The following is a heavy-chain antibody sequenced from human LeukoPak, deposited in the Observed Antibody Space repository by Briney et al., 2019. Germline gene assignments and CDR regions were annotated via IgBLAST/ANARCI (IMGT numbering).Heavy chain of an antibody. CDR2: INHSGST. D-gene: IGHD1-20*01. Sequence: SETLSLTCIISDDSISSSTYYWGWIRQPPGKGLEWIGEINHSGSTNYNPSLKSRVTISVDTSKNQFSLKLSSVTAADTAVYYCARGDESYNWNDGGGRWFDPWGQGTLVTVSS. J-gene: IGHJ5*02. CDR1: DDSISSSTYY. CDR3: ARGDESYNWNDGGGRWFDP. V-gene: IGHV4-39*07.